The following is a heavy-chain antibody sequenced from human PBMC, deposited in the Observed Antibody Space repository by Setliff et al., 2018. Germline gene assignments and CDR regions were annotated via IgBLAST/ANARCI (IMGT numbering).Heavy chain of an antibody. V-gene: IGHV3-21*06. CDR2: ISYNSVYI. CDR1: GFTFSSYS. Sequence: PGGSLRLSCAASGFTFSSYSLNWVRQAPGKGLEWVSSISYNSVYIYYADSMKGRFTISRDNAKNSLYLQMNSLRPEDTAVYYCARTCSGSGCYAGLESWGQGTPVTVSS. D-gene: IGHD2-15*01. CDR3: ARTCSGSGCYAGLES. J-gene: IGHJ5*02.